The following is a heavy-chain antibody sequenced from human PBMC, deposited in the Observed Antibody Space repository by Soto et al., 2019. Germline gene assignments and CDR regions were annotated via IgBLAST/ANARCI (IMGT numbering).Heavy chain of an antibody. CDR3: ARDLRGTTVTTGHYFDY. D-gene: IGHD4-17*01. Sequence: QVQLVQSGAEVKKPGASVKVSCKASGYTFTSYYMHWVRQAPGQGLEWMGIINPSGGSTSYAQKFQGRVTVTRDTSTSTVYMELSSMRSEDTAVYYCARDLRGTTVTTGHYFDYWGQGTLVTVSS. CDR1: GYTFTSYY. V-gene: IGHV1-46*03. J-gene: IGHJ4*02. CDR2: INPSGGST.